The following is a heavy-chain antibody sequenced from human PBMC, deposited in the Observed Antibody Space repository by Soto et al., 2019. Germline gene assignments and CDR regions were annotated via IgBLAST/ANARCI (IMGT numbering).Heavy chain of an antibody. CDR3: ARDLVPAAVYYYYGMDV. Sequence: PGGSLRLSCAASGFTFSSYWMSWVRQAPGKGLEWVANIKQDGSEKYYVDPVKGRFTISRDNAKNSLYLQMNSLRAEDTAVYYCARDLVPAAVYYYYGMDVWGQGTTVTVSS. J-gene: IGHJ6*02. D-gene: IGHD2-2*01. CDR1: GFTFSSYW. V-gene: IGHV3-7*01. CDR2: IKQDGSEK.